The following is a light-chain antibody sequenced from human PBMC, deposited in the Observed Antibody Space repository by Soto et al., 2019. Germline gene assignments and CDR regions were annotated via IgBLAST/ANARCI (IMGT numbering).Light chain of an antibody. Sequence: QSALTQPASVSGSPGQSITISCTGTSSDVGGYNYVSWYQQHPGKAPKLMIYDVSNRPSGLSNRFSGSKSVNTASLTISGLQXEXEADYYCSSYTSSSTVVFGGGTKL. CDR2: DVS. J-gene: IGLJ2*01. V-gene: IGLV2-14*03. CDR1: SSDVGGYNY. CDR3: SSYTSSSTVV.